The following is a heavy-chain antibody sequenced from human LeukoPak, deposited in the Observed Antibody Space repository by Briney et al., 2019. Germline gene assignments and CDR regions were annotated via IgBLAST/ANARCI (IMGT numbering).Heavy chain of an antibody. CDR3: ARDPREDAFDI. V-gene: IGHV3-23*01. CDR2: ISGSGSTT. CDR1: GFTFGSYA. Sequence: GGSLRLSCAASGFTFGSYAMSWVRQAPGKGLEWVSAISGSGSTTYYADSVKGRFTISRDNSKNTLYLQMNSLRAEDTAVYYCARDPREDAFDIWGQGIMVTVSS. J-gene: IGHJ3*02. D-gene: IGHD3-10*01.